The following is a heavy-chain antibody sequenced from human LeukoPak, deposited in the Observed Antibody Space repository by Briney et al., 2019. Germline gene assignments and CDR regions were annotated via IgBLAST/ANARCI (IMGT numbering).Heavy chain of an antibody. J-gene: IGHJ2*01. D-gene: IGHD2-21*02. V-gene: IGHV1-8*01. Sequence: ASVRVSCKASGYTFTSYDINWVRQATGQGLEWMGWMNPNSGNTGYAQKFQGRVTMTRNTSISTAYMELSSLRSEDTAVYYCARVYPPSVLVPVVTARGQGKAGATKYWYFDLWGRGTLVTVSS. CDR3: ARVYPPSVLVPVVTARGQGKAGATKYWYFDL. CDR1: GYTFTSYD. CDR2: MNPNSGNT.